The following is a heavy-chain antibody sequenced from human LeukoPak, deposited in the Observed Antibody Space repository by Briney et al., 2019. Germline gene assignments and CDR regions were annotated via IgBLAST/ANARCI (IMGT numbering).Heavy chain of an antibody. Sequence: PSETLSLTCVVYDESFSGYYWSWIRQTPGKGLEWIGKINPSGDTDSNPSLKSRVTISVDPSKNQVSLKLTSVTAADAAVYYCARHADWFGNQAGEYFQHWGQGTPVIVSS. CDR3: ARHADWFGNQAGEYFQH. CDR2: INPSGDT. V-gene: IGHV4-34*01. CDR1: DESFSGYY. J-gene: IGHJ1*01. D-gene: IGHD3-10*01.